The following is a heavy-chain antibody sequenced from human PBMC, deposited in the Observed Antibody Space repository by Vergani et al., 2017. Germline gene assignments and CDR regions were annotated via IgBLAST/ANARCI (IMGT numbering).Heavy chain of an antibody. CDR1: GGSISSGGYY. Sequence: QVQLQESGPGLVKPSQTLSLICTVSGGSISSGGYYWSWIRQHPGKGLEWIGYIYYSGSTYYNPSLKSRVTISVDTSKNQFSLKLSSVTAADTAVYYCARVSKRARPTGTSARLMDYWGQGTLVTVSS. CDR3: ARVSKRARPTGTSARLMDY. J-gene: IGHJ4*02. CDR2: IYYSGST. D-gene: IGHD6-6*01. V-gene: IGHV4-31*03.